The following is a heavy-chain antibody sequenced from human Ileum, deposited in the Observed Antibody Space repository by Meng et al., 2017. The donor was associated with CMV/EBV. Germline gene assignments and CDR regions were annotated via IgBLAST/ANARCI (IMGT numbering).Heavy chain of an antibody. CDR3: ARGSGYSIYDD. J-gene: IGHJ4*02. D-gene: IGHD4-11*01. Sequence: SETLSLTCAVYDGSFSGYYWSWIRQPPGKGLEWIGEINHSGSTNYNTSLKSRVTISVDTSKNQLSLTLTSVTAADAAIYYCARGSGYSIYDDWGQGTLVTVSS. CDR2: INHSGST. V-gene: IGHV4-34*01. CDR1: DGSFSGYY.